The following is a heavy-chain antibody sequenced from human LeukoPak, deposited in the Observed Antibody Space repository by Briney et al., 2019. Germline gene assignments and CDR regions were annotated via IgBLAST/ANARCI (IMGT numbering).Heavy chain of an antibody. V-gene: IGHV3-23*01. CDR1: GFTFSNYA. CDR3: ARYKGVPGFDY. Sequence: GGSLRLSCAASGFTFSNYAMSWVRQAPGKGLEWVSAISGTGGTTYYADSVKGRFTISRDNSKNTLYLQMNSLRAEDTAVYYCARYKGVPGFDYWGQGTLVTVSS. D-gene: IGHD5-12*01. J-gene: IGHJ4*02. CDR2: ISGTGGTT.